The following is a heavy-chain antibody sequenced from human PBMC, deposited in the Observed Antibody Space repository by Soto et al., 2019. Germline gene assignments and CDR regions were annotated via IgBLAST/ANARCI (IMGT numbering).Heavy chain of an antibody. Sequence: QVQLQESGPGLVKPSQTLSLTCSVSGGSVNSGGYYWSWIRQHPGKGLEWIGYIHYRGNTYYNPSLKSRVTTSLDTSQNQFSLKLSSVTAADTAVYYCARDVSYDGSGWANWFDPWGQGTLVTVSS. V-gene: IGHV4-31*03. D-gene: IGHD3-22*01. CDR2: IHYRGNT. J-gene: IGHJ5*02. CDR1: GGSVNSGGYY. CDR3: ARDVSYDGSGWANWFDP.